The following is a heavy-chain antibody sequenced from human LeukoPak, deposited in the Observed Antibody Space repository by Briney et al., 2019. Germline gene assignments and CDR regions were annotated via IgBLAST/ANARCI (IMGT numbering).Heavy chain of an antibody. V-gene: IGHV3-30-3*01. J-gene: IGHJ4*02. CDR3: ASSPIAAQNY. D-gene: IGHD6-6*01. CDR1: GFTFSNAW. CDR2: ISYDGSNK. Sequence: GGSLRLSCAASGFTFSNAWMSWVRQAPGKGLEWVAVISYDGSNKYYADSVKGRFTISRDNSKNTLYLQMNSLRAEDTAVYYCASSPIAAQNYWGQGTLVTVSS.